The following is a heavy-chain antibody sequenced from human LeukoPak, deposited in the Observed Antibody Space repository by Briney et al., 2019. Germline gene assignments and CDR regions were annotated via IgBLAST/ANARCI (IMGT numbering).Heavy chain of an antibody. Sequence: SETLSLTCTVSGGSISSYYWSWIRQPPGKGLEWIGYIYYSGSTNYNPSLKSRVTISVDTSKNQFSLKLSSVTAADTAVYYCARGDSMVRGVTPFDYWGQGTLVTVSS. CDR2: IYYSGST. CDR3: ARGDSMVRGVTPFDY. J-gene: IGHJ4*02. CDR1: GGSISSYY. D-gene: IGHD3-10*01. V-gene: IGHV4-59*01.